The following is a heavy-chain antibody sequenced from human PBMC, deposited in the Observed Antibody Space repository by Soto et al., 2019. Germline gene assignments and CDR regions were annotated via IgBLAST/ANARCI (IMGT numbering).Heavy chain of an antibody. V-gene: IGHV1-3*01. CDR3: ARDSKYGSGSSYNWFDP. Sequence: ASVKVSCKASGYTFTSYAMHWVRQAPGQRLEWMGWINAGNGNTKYSQKFQGRVTITRDTSASTAYMELSSLRSEDTAVYYCARDSKYGSGSSYNWFDPWGQGTLVTVSS. CDR1: GYTFTSYA. J-gene: IGHJ5*02. D-gene: IGHD3-10*01. CDR2: INAGNGNT.